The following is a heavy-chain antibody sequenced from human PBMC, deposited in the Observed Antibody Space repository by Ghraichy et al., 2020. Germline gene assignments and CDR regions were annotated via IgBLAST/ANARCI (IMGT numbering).Heavy chain of an antibody. Sequence: GGSLRLSCAESGFTFNTYGMHWVRQAPGKGLEWVSSTSYDGSNKFYAESVKGRFTISRDNSQNTLYLQMDSLRPKDTAVYSCARDDTRTATSVTRFDYWGQGALVTVSS. CDR2: TSYDGSNK. J-gene: IGHJ4*02. V-gene: IGHV3-30*19. CDR3: ARDDTRTATSVTRFDY. D-gene: IGHD5/OR15-5a*01. CDR1: GFTFNTYG.